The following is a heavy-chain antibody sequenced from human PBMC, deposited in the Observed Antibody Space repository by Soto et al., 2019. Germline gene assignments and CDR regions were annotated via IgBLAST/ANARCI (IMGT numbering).Heavy chain of an antibody. D-gene: IGHD2-21*01. Sequence: GGSLRLSCTASGFAFSSFWMHWVRQAPGKGLVWVSRIKSDGSKTDYADSVKGRFTISRDNAKNTLYLQMDSLRAEDTAVYYCARHIRHYWGLGTLVTVSS. J-gene: IGHJ4*02. V-gene: IGHV3-74*01. CDR3: ARHIRHY. CDR2: IKSDGSKT. CDR1: GFAFSSFW.